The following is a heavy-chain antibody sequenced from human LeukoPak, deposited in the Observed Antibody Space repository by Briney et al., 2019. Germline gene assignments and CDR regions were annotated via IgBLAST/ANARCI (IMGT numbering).Heavy chain of an antibody. CDR2: IYHTGST. Sequence: SETLSLTCTVSGGSISSSTYYWGWIRQPPGKGLEWIGEIYHTGSTNYIPSLKSRITISVDKSKNQFSLSLTSVTAADTAVYYCARGRDGFNSLPFDYWGQGTLVTVSS. CDR1: GGSISSSTYY. V-gene: IGHV4-39*07. J-gene: IGHJ4*02. D-gene: IGHD5-24*01. CDR3: ARGRDGFNSLPFDY.